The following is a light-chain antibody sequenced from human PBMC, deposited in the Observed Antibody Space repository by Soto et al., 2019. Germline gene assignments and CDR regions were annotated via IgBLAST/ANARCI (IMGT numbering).Light chain of an antibody. CDR3: RQFHTWPVT. CDR2: YAS. CDR1: QSVGAN. J-gene: IGKJ4*01. V-gene: IGKV3-15*01. Sequence: IVMTQSPASLSVSPGERVTFSCRASQSVGANLAWYRHKPGQAPRLLISYASSGATGVPGRFSGSGYGTEFTLTINSLQAEDFAIYYCRQFHTWPVTFGGGTKVEI.